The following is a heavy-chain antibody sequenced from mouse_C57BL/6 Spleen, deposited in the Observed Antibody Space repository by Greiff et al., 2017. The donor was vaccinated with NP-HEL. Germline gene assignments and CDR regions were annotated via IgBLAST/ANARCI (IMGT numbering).Heavy chain of an antibody. J-gene: IGHJ1*03. Sequence: VQLKESGPELVKPGASVKISCKASGYSFTDYHMNWVKQSNGKSLEWIGVINPNYGTTSYNQKFKGKATLTVDQSSSTAYMQLNSRTSEDAAVYYCARDPIYDGYYWYFDVWGTGTTVTVSS. V-gene: IGHV1-39*01. CDR3: ARDPIYDGYYWYFDV. CDR1: GYSFTDYH. CDR2: INPNYGTT. D-gene: IGHD2-3*01.